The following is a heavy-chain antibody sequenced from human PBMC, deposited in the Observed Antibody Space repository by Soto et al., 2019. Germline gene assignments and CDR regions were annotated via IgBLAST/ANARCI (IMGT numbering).Heavy chain of an antibody. V-gene: IGHV4-59*01. Sequence: SETLSLTCTVSGGSFNNYYWSWIRQPPGEGLEWIGYIYHGGGTDYNPSLKSRVTISIDTSKNQLSLKLSSVTAADTAVYYCARGVDRQWADYWGQGALVTVSS. J-gene: IGHJ4*02. D-gene: IGHD6-19*01. CDR3: ARGVDRQWADY. CDR1: GGSFNNYY. CDR2: IYHGGGT.